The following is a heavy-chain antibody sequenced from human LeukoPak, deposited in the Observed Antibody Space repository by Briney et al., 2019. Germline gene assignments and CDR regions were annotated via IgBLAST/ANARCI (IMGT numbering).Heavy chain of an antibody. CDR2: INPNSGGT. J-gene: IGHJ3*02. D-gene: IGHD5/OR15-5a*01. CDR1: GYTFTGYY. V-gene: IGHV1-2*02. CDR3: ARGHGSVPVGAFDI. Sequence: GAAVKVSCKASGYTFTGYYMHWVRQAPGQGLEWMGWINPNSGGTNYAQKFQGRVTMTRDTSISTAYMELSRLRSDDTAVYYCARGHGSVPVGAFDIWGQGTMVTVSS.